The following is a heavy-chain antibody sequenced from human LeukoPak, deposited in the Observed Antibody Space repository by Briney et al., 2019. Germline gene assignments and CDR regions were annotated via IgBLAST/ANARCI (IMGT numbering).Heavy chain of an antibody. CDR3: TKDSKLERRGWLDH. CDR1: AYTFGDYA. V-gene: IGHV3-49*03. Sequence: GGSLRLSCTGSAYTFGDYAIYWFRQIPGKGLQWVGFIRSKLYGGTREYAASVKGRLTISRDDSKSIAYLQINSLKTEDTGVYYCTKDSKLERRGWLDHWGQGTLVTVSS. D-gene: IGHD1-1*01. J-gene: IGHJ5*02. CDR2: IRSKLYGGTR.